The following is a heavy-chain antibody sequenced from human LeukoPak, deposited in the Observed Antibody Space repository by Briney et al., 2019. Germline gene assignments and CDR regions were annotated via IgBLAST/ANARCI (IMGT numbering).Heavy chain of an antibody. Sequence: GGSQRLSCAASGFTFRNSWMTWVRQPPGKGLEWVANIRPDGGQEQYADSLEGRITISRDNVRNSLFLQLNSLRTEDTAVYFCATSSDWAFDHWGQGTLVTVSS. D-gene: IGHD6-19*01. J-gene: IGHJ4*02. CDR3: ATSSDWAFDH. CDR2: IRPDGGQE. V-gene: IGHV3-7*01. CDR1: GFTFRNSW.